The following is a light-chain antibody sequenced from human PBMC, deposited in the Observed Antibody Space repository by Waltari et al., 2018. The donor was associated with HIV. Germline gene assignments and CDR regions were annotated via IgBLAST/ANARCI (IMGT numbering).Light chain of an antibody. J-gene: IGLJ1*01. V-gene: IGLV2-8*01. Sequence: QSALTQPPSASGSPGESVTISCTGTSSDIGAYEYVSWYQQLPGKAPKLIIFEVNKRPSGVPHRFSGSKSGNTASLTVSGLQAEDEADYFCISHTGHQDFDYVFGTGTKVTVL. CDR1: SSDIGAYEY. CDR3: ISHTGHQDFDYV. CDR2: EVN.